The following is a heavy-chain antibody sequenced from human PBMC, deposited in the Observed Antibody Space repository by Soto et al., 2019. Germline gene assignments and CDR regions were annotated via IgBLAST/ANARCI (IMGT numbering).Heavy chain of an antibody. V-gene: IGHV4-39*01. CDR2: MYYTGNK. CDR3: ARRSSSSLGSLFDH. J-gene: IGHJ5*02. CDR1: GCSISSSTYY. Sequence: XETLSLTCTVAGCSISSSTYYWDWIRQPPGKGLEWIGAMYYTGNKNYNPSLESRVTMSVDTSKNQFSLKLSSVTPTDTAVYYCARRSSSSLGSLFDHWGRGILVTVSS. D-gene: IGHD6-6*01.